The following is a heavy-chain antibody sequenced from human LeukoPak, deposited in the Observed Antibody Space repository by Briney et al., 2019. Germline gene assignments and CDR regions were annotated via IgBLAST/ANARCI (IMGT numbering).Heavy chain of an antibody. V-gene: IGHV5-51*01. CDR3: ARQEYCSGGSCYTWFDP. CDR1: GYSINNYW. J-gene: IGHJ5*02. CDR2: IYPADSDI. D-gene: IGHD2-15*01. Sequence: GESLKISCKGSGYSINNYWIGWVRQMPGKGLEGMGIIYPADSDIRYSPSFQGQVTISADKSISTAYLQWSSLKASDTAMYYCARQEYCSGGSCYTWFDPWGQGTLVTVSS.